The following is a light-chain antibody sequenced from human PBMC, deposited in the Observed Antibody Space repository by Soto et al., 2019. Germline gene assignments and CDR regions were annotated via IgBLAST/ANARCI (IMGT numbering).Light chain of an antibody. J-gene: IGKJ1*01. CDR2: DAS. Sequence: DIQMTQSPSTLSASVGDRVTITCRASQSISSWLAWYQKKPGKAPRLLIYDASYLERGVPSRFSGSGSGTEFSLTISDLQPDDLATYYCQQYNSFWTFGQGTKV. CDR1: QSISSW. CDR3: QQYNSFWT. V-gene: IGKV1-5*01.